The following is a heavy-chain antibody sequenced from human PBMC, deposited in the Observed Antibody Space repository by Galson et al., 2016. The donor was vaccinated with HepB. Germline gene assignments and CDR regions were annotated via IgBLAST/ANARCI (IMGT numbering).Heavy chain of an antibody. CDR3: VRDHSVVPTTAYNWFDP. J-gene: IGHJ5*02. CDR2: INSDGTIS. V-gene: IGHV3-74*01. D-gene: IGHD4-23*01. Sequence: SLRLSCAASGFAFSSHWMHWLRQDLGKGLVWVSRINSDGTISNYADSVKGRFTISRDNAKNTLYLQMNSLRAEDTAVYFCVRDHSVVPTTAYNWFDPWGRGTLVTVSS. CDR1: GFAFSSHW.